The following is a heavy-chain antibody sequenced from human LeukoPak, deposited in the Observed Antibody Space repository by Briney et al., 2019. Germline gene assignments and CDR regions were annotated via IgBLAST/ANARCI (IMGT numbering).Heavy chain of an antibody. Sequence: SETLSLTCAVSGVSISSSTWWTWVRQPPGQGLELIGEMYHSGSTTYNPSFQSRVTMSVDKSKNHFSLNLTSVTAADTAMYYCARKRWDDAFDIWGQGTMVAVSS. D-gene: IGHD1-1*01. CDR2: MYHSGST. CDR1: GVSISSSTW. J-gene: IGHJ3*02. CDR3: ARKRWDDAFDI. V-gene: IGHV4-4*02.